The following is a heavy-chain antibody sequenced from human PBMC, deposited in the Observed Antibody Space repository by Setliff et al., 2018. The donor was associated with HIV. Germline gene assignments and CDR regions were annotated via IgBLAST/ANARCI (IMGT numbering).Heavy chain of an antibody. Sequence: GESLKISCKGSGYTFTSYWIGWVRQMPGKGLEWMGIIYPGDSDTRYSPSFQGRVTISADKSINTASLQWSSLQASDTAMHYCARRASKASLDYWGQGTLVTVS. CDR2: IYPGDSDT. V-gene: IGHV5-51*01. J-gene: IGHJ4*02. CDR1: GYTFTSYW. CDR3: ARRASKASLDY.